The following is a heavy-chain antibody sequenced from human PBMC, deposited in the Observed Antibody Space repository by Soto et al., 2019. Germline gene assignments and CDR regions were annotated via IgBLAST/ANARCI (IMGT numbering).Heavy chain of an antibody. Sequence: QVQLVQSGADVKKPGSSVKVSCKTSGGSFGSSAISWVRQAPAQGLEWMGEIIPVFDKANYAQNFQGRLTIKADEFTGKVFMELRSLRSEQTAVYFCAQLRWDWGDAFDLWGLGTFVTVSS. V-gene: IGHV1-69*01. J-gene: IGHJ3*01. D-gene: IGHD4-17*01. CDR3: AQLRWDWGDAFDL. CDR2: IIPVFDKA. CDR1: GGSFGSSA.